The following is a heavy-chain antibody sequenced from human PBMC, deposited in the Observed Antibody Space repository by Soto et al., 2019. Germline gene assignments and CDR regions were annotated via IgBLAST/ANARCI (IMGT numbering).Heavy chain of an antibody. CDR1: GYTFTGYY. CDR3: ASDQPLAAGTRYKYGMDV. D-gene: IGHD6-13*01. V-gene: IGHV1-2*04. CDR2: INPNSGGT. Sequence: ASVKFSCKASGYTFTGYYMHWVRQAPGQGVEWIGSINPNSGGTNYAQKFQGWCSMSRDTSISRAYMELSRLTCDATAVYYCASDQPLAAGTRYKYGMDVWGQGTKVTVSS. J-gene: IGHJ6*01.